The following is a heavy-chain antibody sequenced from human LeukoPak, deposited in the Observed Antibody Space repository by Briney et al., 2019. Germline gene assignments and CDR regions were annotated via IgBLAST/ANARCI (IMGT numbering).Heavy chain of an antibody. CDR2: IIPIFGTA. D-gene: IGHD6-13*01. V-gene: IGHV1-69*06. J-gene: IGHJ6*03. Sequence: ASVKVSCKASGGTFSSYAISWVRQAPGQGLEWMGGIIPIFGTANYAQKFQGRVTMTEDTSTDTAYMELSSLRSEDTAVYYCATGVSGSSSWYPYYYYMDVWGKGTTVTVSS. CDR3: ATGVSGSSSWYPYYYYMDV. CDR1: GGTFSSYA.